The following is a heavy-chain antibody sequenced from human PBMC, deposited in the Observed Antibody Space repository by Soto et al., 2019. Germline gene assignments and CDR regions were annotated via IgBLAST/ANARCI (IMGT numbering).Heavy chain of an antibody. V-gene: IGHV4-31*03. Sequence: PSETLSLTCTVSGGSISSGGYYWSWIRQHPGKGLEWIGYIYYSGSTYYNPSLKSRVTISVDTSKNQFSLKLSSVTAADTAMYYCARTYDILNGYLGYNWFDPWGQGTLVTVSS. D-gene: IGHD3-9*01. J-gene: IGHJ5*02. CDR3: ARTYDILNGYLGYNWFDP. CDR2: IYYSGST. CDR1: GGSISSGGYY.